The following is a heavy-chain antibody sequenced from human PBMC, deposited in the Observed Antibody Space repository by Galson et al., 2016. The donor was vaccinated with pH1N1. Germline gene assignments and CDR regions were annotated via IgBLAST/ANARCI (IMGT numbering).Heavy chain of an antibody. CDR2: IGPGVGST. CDR3: ARDLARQHDY. D-gene: IGHD1-1*01. Sequence: SVKVSCKASGYTFTTYYIHWVRQAPGQGLEWLGVIGPGVGSTNYAQKFQGRLTITSDKSTSTVSMELSSLKSDYTAVYSCARDLARQHDYWGQGTLVTVSS. V-gene: IGHV1-46*01. CDR1: GYTFTTYY. J-gene: IGHJ4*02.